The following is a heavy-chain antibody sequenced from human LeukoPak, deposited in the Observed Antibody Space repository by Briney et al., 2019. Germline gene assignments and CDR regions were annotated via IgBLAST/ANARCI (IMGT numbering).Heavy chain of an antibody. J-gene: IGHJ4*02. Sequence: GGSLRLSCAASGFSVSSNYMSWVRQAPGKGLEWVSVIYSSGDTYNSDSVKGRFIISRDNSKNTLYFQMNSLRAEDTAVYYCARIEAYTVTPTFEYWGQGTQVTVSS. V-gene: IGHV3-66*01. CDR1: GFSVSSNY. CDR2: IYSSGDT. CDR3: ARIEAYTVTPTFEY. D-gene: IGHD4-11*01.